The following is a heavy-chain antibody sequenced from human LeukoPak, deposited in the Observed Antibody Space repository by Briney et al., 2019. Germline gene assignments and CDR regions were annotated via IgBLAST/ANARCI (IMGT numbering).Heavy chain of an antibody. V-gene: IGHV4-39*02. CDR1: GDSMNSSSFY. CDR3: AREYYDSSGYRYYYYMDV. J-gene: IGHJ6*03. Sequence: SETLSLTCTVSGDSMNSSSFYWGWIRQPPGKGLEWIGTIYHGGSTDSYTGRTYYKSSLKSRVTISVDTSKNQFSLKLSSVTAADTAVYYCAREYYDSSGYRYYYYMDVWGKGTTVTISS. D-gene: IGHD3-22*01. CDR2: IYHGGST.